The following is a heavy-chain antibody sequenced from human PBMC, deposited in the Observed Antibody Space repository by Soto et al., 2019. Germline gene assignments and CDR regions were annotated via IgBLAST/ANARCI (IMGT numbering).Heavy chain of an antibody. CDR2: IYHSGST. J-gene: IGHJ5*02. D-gene: IGHD1-7*01. Sequence: PSETLSLTCTVSGGSVRDGSYYWAWLRQPPGKGLEWIGHIYHSGSTIYNPSLKSRVTISIDTSKSQYSLTLNSMTAADTAVYYCAGYNWNYYFDPWGQGTLVTVSS. CDR3: AGYNWNYYFDP. CDR1: GGSVRDGSYY. V-gene: IGHV4-61*01.